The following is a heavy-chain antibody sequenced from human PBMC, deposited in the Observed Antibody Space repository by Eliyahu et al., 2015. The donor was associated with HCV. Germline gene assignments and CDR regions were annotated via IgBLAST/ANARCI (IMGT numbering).Heavy chain of an antibody. V-gene: IGHV3-73*02. CDR1: GFXFSGSA. D-gene: IGHD3-16*01. J-gene: IGHJ4*02. Sequence: EVQLVESGGGLVQPGGSLKLSCAASGFXFSGSAMHWVRQASGKGLEWVGRIRSKVNSYATAYAASVKGRFTISRDDSKNTAYLQMNSLKTEDTAVYYCTRHVQHYPLGYWGQGTLVTVSS. CDR3: TRHVQHYPLGY. CDR2: IRSKVNSYAT.